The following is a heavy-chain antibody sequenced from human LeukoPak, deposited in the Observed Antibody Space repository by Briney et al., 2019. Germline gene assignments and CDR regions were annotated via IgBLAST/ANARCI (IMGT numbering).Heavy chain of an antibody. CDR1: GGTFSSYA. Sequence: SVKVSCKASGGTFSSYAISWVRQAPGQGLEWMGGIIPIFGTANYAQKFQGRVTITADGSTSTAYMELSSLRSEDTAVYYCARGVRYSYGYSETWGQGTLVTVSS. CDR2: IIPIFGTA. J-gene: IGHJ5*02. CDR3: ARGVRYSYGYSET. V-gene: IGHV1-69*13. D-gene: IGHD5-18*01.